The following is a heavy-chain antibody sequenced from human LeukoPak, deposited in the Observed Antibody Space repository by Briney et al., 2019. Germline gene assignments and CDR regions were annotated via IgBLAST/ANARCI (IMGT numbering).Heavy chain of an antibody. V-gene: IGHV3-72*01. D-gene: IGHD1-26*01. CDR2: SRNKANSYST. Sequence: PGGSLRLSCAASGFTFSDRYMDWVRQAPGKGLEGVGRSRNKANSYSTEYAASVKGRFMISRDDSKKSLYLQMNGLKSEDTAVYFCGVGVSIANYYSYMDVWGKGTTVTVSS. CDR3: GVGVSIANYYSYMDV. J-gene: IGHJ6*03. CDR1: GFTFSDRY.